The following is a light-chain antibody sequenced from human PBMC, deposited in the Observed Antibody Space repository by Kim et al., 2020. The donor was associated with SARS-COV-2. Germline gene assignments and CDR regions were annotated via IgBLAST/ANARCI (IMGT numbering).Light chain of an antibody. V-gene: IGLV1-44*01. CDR3: AAWDDSLNGGGF. CDR1: SSNIESNT. Sequence: QSVLTQPPSASGTPGQRVTISCSGSSSNIESNTVNWYQQLPGTAPKLLIYSNNQRPSGVPDRFSGSKSGTSASLAISGLQSEGEADYYCAAWDDSLNGGGFFGTGAKVTV. J-gene: IGLJ1*01. CDR2: SNN.